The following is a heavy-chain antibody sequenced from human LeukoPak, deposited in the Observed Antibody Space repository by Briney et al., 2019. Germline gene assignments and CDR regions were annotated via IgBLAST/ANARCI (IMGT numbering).Heavy chain of an antibody. D-gene: IGHD3-10*01. Sequence: SETLSLTCAVSGGSISSSNWWSWVRQPPGKGLEWIGEIYHSGSTNYNPSLKSRGTISVDKSKNQFSLKLSSVTAADTAVYYCARVRAPFYFDYWGQGTLVTVSS. CDR2: IYHSGST. J-gene: IGHJ4*02. CDR1: GGSISSSNW. V-gene: IGHV4-4*02. CDR3: ARVRAPFYFDY.